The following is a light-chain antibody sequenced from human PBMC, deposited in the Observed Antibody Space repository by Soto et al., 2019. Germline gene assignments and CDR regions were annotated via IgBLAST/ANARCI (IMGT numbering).Light chain of an antibody. CDR2: DAS. Sequence: DIQLTQSPSFLSASIGDRVTITCRASQDFSNFLAWYQQKPGRAPKLMMYDASTLQSGVPSRFSGSGSGTEFTLTISSLQPEDFATYYCQQLYSFPLTFGGGTMVDIK. V-gene: IGKV1-9*01. CDR3: QQLYSFPLT. CDR1: QDFSNF. J-gene: IGKJ4*01.